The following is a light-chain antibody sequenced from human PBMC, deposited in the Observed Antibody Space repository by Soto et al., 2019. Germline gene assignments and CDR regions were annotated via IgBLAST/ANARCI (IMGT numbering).Light chain of an antibody. V-gene: IGKV3-20*01. CDR2: GAS. CDR1: QSVSSSY. CDR3: QQYGSSPIT. Sequence: ECVLTLHPATLSLSPGERATLSCRSSQSVSSSYLAWYQQKPGQAPRLLIYGASSRATGIPDRFSGSGSGTDFTLTISRLEPEDFAVYYCQQYGSSPITFGQGTRLEVK. J-gene: IGKJ5*01.